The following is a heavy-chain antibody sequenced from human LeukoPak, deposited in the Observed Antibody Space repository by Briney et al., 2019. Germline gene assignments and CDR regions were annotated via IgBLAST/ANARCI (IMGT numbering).Heavy chain of an antibody. J-gene: IGHJ5*02. D-gene: IGHD1-1*01. CDR3: AKGDTSGTALHWFDP. Sequence: PGGSLRLSCAASGFTFSSYAMSWVRQAPGKGPEWVSDIIGSGYTHYADSVKGRFTISRDNSKDTLYLQMSSLRAEDTALYYCAKGDTSGTALHWFDPWGQGTLVTVSS. CDR1: GFTFSSYA. V-gene: IGHV3-23*01. CDR2: IIGSGYT.